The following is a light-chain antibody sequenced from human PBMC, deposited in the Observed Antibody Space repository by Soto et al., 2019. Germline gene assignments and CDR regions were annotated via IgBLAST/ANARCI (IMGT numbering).Light chain of an antibody. CDR1: QSVLYSSNNKNY. V-gene: IGKV4-1*01. CDR2: WAS. Sequence: DIVMTQSPDSLAVSLGERATINCKSSQSVLYSSNNKNYLAWYQQKAGQPPKLLIYWASTRESGVPDRFSGSGAGTDFTLTISTLQAEDVAVYYCQQYYSTPWTFGQETKVEIK. CDR3: QQYYSTPWT. J-gene: IGKJ1*01.